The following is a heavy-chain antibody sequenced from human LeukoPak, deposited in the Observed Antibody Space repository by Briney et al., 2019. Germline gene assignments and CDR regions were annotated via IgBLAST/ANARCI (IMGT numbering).Heavy chain of an antibody. Sequence: GGSLRLSCAPSGFTFNDYTMNWVRQAPGKGREWVSSISSSSSYIYYADSVKGRFTISRDNAKNSLYLQMKSLRAEETAVYYCARRPGGGDWNDDYYYYYMDVWGKGTTVTVSS. J-gene: IGHJ6*03. CDR3: ARRPGGGDWNDDYYYYYMDV. CDR2: ISSSSSYI. CDR1: GFTFNDYT. V-gene: IGHV3-21*01. D-gene: IGHD1-1*01.